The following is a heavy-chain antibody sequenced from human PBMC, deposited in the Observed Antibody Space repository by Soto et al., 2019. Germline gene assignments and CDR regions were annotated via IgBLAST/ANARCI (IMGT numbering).Heavy chain of an antibody. D-gene: IGHD3-22*01. J-gene: IGHJ6*02. CDR2: ISSGSSTI. CDR1: GFTFSSYG. Sequence: GGSLRLSCTASGFTFSSYGMNWVRQAPGKGLEWVSYISSGSSTIYYSDSVKGRFTISRDNAKISLYLQMNSLRDKDTAVYYCARDLRPRQKGLYYYDSSGSSGCNSYYFGMDVWGQGTTVTVSS. V-gene: IGHV3-48*02. CDR3: ARDLRPRQKGLYYYDSSGSSGCNSYYFGMDV.